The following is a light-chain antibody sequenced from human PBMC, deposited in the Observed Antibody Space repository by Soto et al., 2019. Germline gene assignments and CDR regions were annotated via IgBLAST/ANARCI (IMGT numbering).Light chain of an antibody. CDR1: SSDVGGFNY. Sequence: QSALTQPASMSGSPGQSITISCTGTSSDVGGFNYVSWYQQPPDRAPKLIIYEVSNRPSRVSNRFSGSKSGNTASLTISGLQAEDEATYYCTSYTDNTTLVFGGGTKVTVL. CDR3: TSYTDNTTLV. V-gene: IGLV2-14*01. J-gene: IGLJ3*02. CDR2: EVS.